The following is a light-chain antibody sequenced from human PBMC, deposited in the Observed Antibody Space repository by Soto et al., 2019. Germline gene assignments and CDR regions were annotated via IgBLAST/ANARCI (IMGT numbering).Light chain of an antibody. CDR3: GTWDTSRRVFYV. CDR2: DNY. V-gene: IGLV1-51*01. CDR1: SSNIGNNY. J-gene: IGLJ1*01. Sequence: QSVLTQPPSVSAAPGQNVTISCSGTSSNIGNNYVSWYQHLPGTAPRILIYDNYKRPSGIPDRFSGFKSGTSATLGITGLQTGDEADYYCGTWDTSRRVFYVFGSGPKLTVL.